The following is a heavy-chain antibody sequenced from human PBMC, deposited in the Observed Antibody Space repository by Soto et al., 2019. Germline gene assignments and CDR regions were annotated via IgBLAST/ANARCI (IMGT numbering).Heavy chain of an antibody. CDR2: ISSGGSFM. CDR3: ARKHSSDATGYDYFDS. J-gene: IGHJ4*02. V-gene: IGHV3-21*01. D-gene: IGHD3-3*01. CDR1: GFSFYDSD. Sequence: EVQLVESGGGLVEPGGSLRLSCTGSGFSFYDSDMTWVRQAQGKGLEWVSSISSGGSFMFYAESFKGRFTISRNNAKNSLFLQMNSLRVEDTSIYYCARKHSSDATGYDYFDSWGQGTLVTVSS.